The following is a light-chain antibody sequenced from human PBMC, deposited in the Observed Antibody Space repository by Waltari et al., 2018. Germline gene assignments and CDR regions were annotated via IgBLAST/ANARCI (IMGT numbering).Light chain of an antibody. J-gene: IGKJ2*01. CDR2: GAS. CDR1: QSVFHTNNKNY. CDR3: QQYYSTPNT. Sequence: DIVMTQSPDSLAVSLGERATINCKSSQSVFHTNNKNYLAWYQQKPGHPPKLDIYGASTRGSGVPERFSGSESETDFTLAISSLQAEDVAVYYCQQYYSTPNTFGQGTKVEIK. V-gene: IGKV4-1*01.